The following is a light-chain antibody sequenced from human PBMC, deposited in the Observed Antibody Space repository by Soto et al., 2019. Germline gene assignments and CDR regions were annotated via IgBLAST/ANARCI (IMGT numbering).Light chain of an antibody. CDR3: QQSYSNPYT. Sequence: DIQMTQSPSSLSASVGDRVTITCRASQSISSYLNWYQQKPGKAPKLLIYAASSLQSAVPSRFSGSGSGTDFTLTISSLQPENFATYYCQQSYSNPYTFGQATKLEIK. V-gene: IGKV1-39*01. CDR2: AAS. J-gene: IGKJ2*01. CDR1: QSISSY.